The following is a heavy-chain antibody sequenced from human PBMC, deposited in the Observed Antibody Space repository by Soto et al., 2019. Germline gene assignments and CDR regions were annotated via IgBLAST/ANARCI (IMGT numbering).Heavy chain of an antibody. CDR2: IYYNGNT. V-gene: IGHV4-59*11. CDR3: TRANWYSEY. CDR1: GGSISNHY. Sequence: QVQLQESGPGLVKPSETLSLTCSVSGGSISNHYCSWIRQPPGKGLEWIGYIYYNGNTNYKPSLKRRGTMSVDTSRNQISLKLTTVTAADTAVYYCTRANWYSEYWGQGTLVTVSS. J-gene: IGHJ4*02. D-gene: IGHD7-27*01.